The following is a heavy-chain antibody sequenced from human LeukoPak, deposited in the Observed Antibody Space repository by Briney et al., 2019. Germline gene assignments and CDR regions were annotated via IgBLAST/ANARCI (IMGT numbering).Heavy chain of an antibody. CDR1: GFTVSSNY. J-gene: IGHJ4*02. D-gene: IGHD3-22*01. V-gene: IGHV3-66*02. CDR3: ASGRYYYDSSGYYSPLDY. CDR2: IYSGGST. Sequence: GGSLRLSCAASGFTVSSNYTSWVRQAPGKRLEWVSVIYSGGSTYYEDSVKGRFTISRDNSKNTLYLQMNSLRAEDTAVYYCASGRYYYDSSGYYSPLDYWGQGTLVTVSS.